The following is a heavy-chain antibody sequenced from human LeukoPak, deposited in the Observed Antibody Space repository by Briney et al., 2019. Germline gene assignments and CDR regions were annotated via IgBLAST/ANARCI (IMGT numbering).Heavy chain of an antibody. CDR1: GGSISSGDYY. CDR3: ARSPYSSSWYRSPGPDY. Sequence: SETLSLTCTVSGGSISSGDYYWSWIRQPPGKGLEWIGYIYYSGSTYYNPSLKSRVTISVDTSKNQFSLKLSSVTAADTAVYYCARSPYSSSWYRSPGPDYWGQGTLVTVSS. V-gene: IGHV4-30-4*01. J-gene: IGHJ4*02. D-gene: IGHD6-13*01. CDR2: IYYSGST.